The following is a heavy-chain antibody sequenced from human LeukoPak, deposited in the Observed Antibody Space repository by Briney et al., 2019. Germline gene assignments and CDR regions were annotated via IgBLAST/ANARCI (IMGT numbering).Heavy chain of an antibody. V-gene: IGHV3-23*01. CDR2: IGGSGGIT. CDR1: GFTFSNYA. J-gene: IGHJ4*02. Sequence: PGGSLRLSCVASGFTFSNYAMNRVRQAAGKGLEWVSIIGGSGGITFYADSVKGRFTISRDNSKNTPYLQMNSLRAEDTAIYYCATSDYLGYWGQGTLVTVSS. CDR3: ATSDYLGY.